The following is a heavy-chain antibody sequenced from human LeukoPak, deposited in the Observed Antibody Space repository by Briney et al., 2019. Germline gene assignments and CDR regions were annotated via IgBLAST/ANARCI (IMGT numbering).Heavy chain of an antibody. CDR3: ARDSDSSGHYYMDYFDY. CDR2: ISSSSRDI. J-gene: IGHJ4*02. D-gene: IGHD3-22*01. CDR1: GFTFTSYA. V-gene: IGHV3-21*01. Sequence: GGSLRLSCAASGFTFTSYAMNWVRQAPGKGLEWVSSISSSSRDINYADSVKGRFTISRDNAWNSLYLQMNSLRAEDTAVYYCARDSDSSGHYYMDYFDYWGQGALVTASS.